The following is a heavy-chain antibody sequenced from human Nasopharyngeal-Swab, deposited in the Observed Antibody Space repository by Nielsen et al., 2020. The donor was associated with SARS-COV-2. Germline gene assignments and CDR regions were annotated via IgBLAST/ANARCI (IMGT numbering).Heavy chain of an antibody. J-gene: IGHJ6*02. D-gene: IGHD2-2*03. CDR3: ARGGYCSDASCSHYYFFFGMDV. CDR2: IYSSGST. CDR1: GGSIDSFY. Sequence: SETLSLTCSVSGGSIDSFYWSWIRQPVGKGLEWIGRIYSSGSTNSNPSLRSRLAMSVDTSKNQFSLTLTSVTAADTAVYYCARGGYCSDASCSHYYFFFGMDVWGPGTTVTVSS. V-gene: IGHV4-4*07.